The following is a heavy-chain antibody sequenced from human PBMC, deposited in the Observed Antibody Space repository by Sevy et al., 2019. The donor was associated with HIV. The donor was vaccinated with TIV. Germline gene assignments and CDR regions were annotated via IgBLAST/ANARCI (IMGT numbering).Heavy chain of an antibody. CDR1: GYTFTGYY. CDR3: AREGVLLWFGELSWFDP. CDR2: INPNSGGT. D-gene: IGHD3-10*01. Sequence: ASVKVSCKASGYTFTGYYMHWVRQAPGQGLEWMGWINPNSGGTNYAQKFQGRVTMTRDTSISTAYMELSRLRSDDTAVYYCAREGVLLWFGELSWFDPWGQGTLVTASS. J-gene: IGHJ5*02. V-gene: IGHV1-2*02.